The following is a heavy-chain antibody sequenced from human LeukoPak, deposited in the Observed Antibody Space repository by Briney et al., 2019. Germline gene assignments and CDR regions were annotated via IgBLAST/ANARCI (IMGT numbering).Heavy chain of an antibody. CDR2: IKYDGSEK. Sequence: PGGSLRLSCAASGFTFSNYWMKWVRQAPGKGLEWVANIKYDGSEKYYVDSVKGRFTISRDNAKHSLYLQMNSLRAEDTAVYYCARVMTSGYYTFDYWGQGTLVTVSS. D-gene: IGHD3-22*01. V-gene: IGHV3-7*01. J-gene: IGHJ4*02. CDR3: ARVMTSGYYTFDY. CDR1: GFTFSNYW.